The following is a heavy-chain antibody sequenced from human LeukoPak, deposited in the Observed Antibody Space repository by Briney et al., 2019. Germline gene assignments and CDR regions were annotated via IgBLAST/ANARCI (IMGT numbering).Heavy chain of an antibody. D-gene: IGHD3-22*01. J-gene: IGHJ6*02. Sequence: PGGSLRLSCAASGFTFSSYAMHWVRQAPGKGLEWVAVISYDGSNKYYADSVKGRFTISRDNSKNTLYLQMNSLRAEDTAVYYCARVGALYDSSGYYYYYGMDVWGQGTTVTVSS. CDR3: ARVGALYDSSGYYYYYGMDV. CDR1: GFTFSSYA. CDR2: ISYDGSNK. V-gene: IGHV3-30-3*01.